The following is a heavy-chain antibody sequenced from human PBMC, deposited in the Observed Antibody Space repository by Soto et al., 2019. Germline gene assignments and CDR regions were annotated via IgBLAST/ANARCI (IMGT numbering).Heavy chain of an antibody. Sequence: QVQLVESGGGVVQPGRSLRLSCAASGFTFSSYGMHWVRQAPGKGLEWVAVIWYDGSNKYYADSVKGRFTISRDNSKNTLYLQMNRLRAEDTAVYYCARDAVGIVATGYYYYYYMDVWGKGTTVTVSS. J-gene: IGHJ6*03. V-gene: IGHV3-33*01. CDR2: IWYDGSNK. CDR3: ARDAVGIVATGYYYYYYMDV. D-gene: IGHD5-12*01. CDR1: GFTFSSYG.